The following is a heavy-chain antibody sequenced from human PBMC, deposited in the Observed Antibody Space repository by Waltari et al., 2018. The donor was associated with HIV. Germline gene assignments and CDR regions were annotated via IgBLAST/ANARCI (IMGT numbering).Heavy chain of an antibody. D-gene: IGHD3-10*01. CDR2: ISSSSSYI. Sequence: SISSSSSYIYYADSVKGRFTISRDNAKNSLYLQMNSLRAEDTAVYYCARPRGEIITMVRGVIITDDAFDIWGQGTMVTVSS. V-gene: IGHV3-21*01. CDR3: ARPRGEIITMVRGVIITDDAFDI. J-gene: IGHJ3*02.